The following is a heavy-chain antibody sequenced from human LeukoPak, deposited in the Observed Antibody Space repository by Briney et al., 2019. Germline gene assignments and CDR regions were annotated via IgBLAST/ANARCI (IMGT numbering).Heavy chain of an antibody. J-gene: IGHJ4*02. CDR2: IYPADSDT. D-gene: IGHD3-22*01. CDR1: GYSFTSYW. V-gene: IGHV5-51*01. CDR3: ARGGTFTYSSFDN. Sequence: GEFLKISCKGSGYSFTSYWIGWVRQMPGKGLEWMGIIYPADSDTRYSPSFQGQVTISVDKSINTAYLQWSSLKASDTAMYYCARGGTFTYSSFDNWGQGTLVTVSS.